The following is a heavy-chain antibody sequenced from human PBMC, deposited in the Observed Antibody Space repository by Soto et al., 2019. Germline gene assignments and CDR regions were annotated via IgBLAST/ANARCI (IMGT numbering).Heavy chain of an antibody. Sequence: QVHLEQSGAEMKKPGASVNVSCKASGYSFSTYGVSWVRQAPGQGPEWMGWISAYNGNTNYAQRFQGRLTLTTATSTSTAFMELSGLRSDDPAGYYCVRGPDIIVVPSALGHFDHWGQGTLVTVSS. CDR2: ISAYNGNT. V-gene: IGHV1-18*01. CDR3: VRGPDIIVVPSALGHFDH. D-gene: IGHD2-2*01. J-gene: IGHJ4*02. CDR1: GYSFSTYG.